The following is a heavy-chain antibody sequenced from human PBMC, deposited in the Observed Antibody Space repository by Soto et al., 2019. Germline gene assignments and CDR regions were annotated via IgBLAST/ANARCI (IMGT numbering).Heavy chain of an antibody. CDR2: ICGDGAT. J-gene: IGHJ6*02. V-gene: IGHV3-53*01. CDR3: ARDPKGFWSGSSYYYYGMDV. Sequence: GGSLRLSCAASGFTVSGNYMSWVRQAPGKGLEWVSVICGDGATYYADPVKGRFTISRDTSKNTLFLQMNSLRVEDTAVYYCARDPKGFWSGSSYYYYGMDVWGQGTTVTVSS. D-gene: IGHD3-3*01. CDR1: GFTVSGNY.